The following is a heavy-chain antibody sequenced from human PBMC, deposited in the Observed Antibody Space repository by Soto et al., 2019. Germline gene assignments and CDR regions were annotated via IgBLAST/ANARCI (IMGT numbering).Heavy chain of an antibody. CDR3: ASYYYDSSGYFEGRDAFDI. CDR2: IIPIFGTA. J-gene: IGHJ3*02. Sequence: QVQLVQSGAEVKKPGSSVKVSCKASGGTFSSYAISWVRQAPGQGLEWMGGIIPIFGTANYAQKFQGRVTITADESTGPAYMELSSLRSEDTAVYYCASYYYDSSGYFEGRDAFDIWGQGTMVTVSS. V-gene: IGHV1-69*01. CDR1: GGTFSSYA. D-gene: IGHD3-22*01.